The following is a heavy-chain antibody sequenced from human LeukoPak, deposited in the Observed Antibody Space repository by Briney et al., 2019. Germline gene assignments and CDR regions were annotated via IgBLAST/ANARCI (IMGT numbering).Heavy chain of an antibody. V-gene: IGHV3-21*01. J-gene: IGHJ6*02. CDR1: GFTFSSYS. D-gene: IGHD6-13*01. CDR3: ARDEGDSSSAVYYYYGMDV. CDR2: ISSSSSYI. Sequence: GGSLRLSRAASGFTFSSYSMNWVRQAPGKGLEWVSSISSSSSYIYYADSVKDRFTISRDNAKNSLYLQMNSLRAEDTAVYYCARDEGDSSSAVYYYYGMDVWGQGTTVTVSS.